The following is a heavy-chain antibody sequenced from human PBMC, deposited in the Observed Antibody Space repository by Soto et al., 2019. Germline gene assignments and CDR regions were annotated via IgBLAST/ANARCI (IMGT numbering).Heavy chain of an antibody. D-gene: IGHD3-10*01. CDR2: VNHAGTT. Sequence: SETLSLTCAVYGGSFSCYYYGWIRQPPGKGLEWIGEVNHAGTTNYNPSLKSRVTVSVDVSKNQVSLKLTSLAAADTAMYYCARGRYYYGSGSLNWFDPWGQGTQVTVSS. V-gene: IGHV4-34*01. CDR3: ARGRYYYGSGSLNWFDP. J-gene: IGHJ5*02. CDR1: GGSFSCYY.